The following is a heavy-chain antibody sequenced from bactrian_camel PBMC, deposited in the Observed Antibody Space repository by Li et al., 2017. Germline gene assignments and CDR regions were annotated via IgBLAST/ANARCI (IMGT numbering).Heavy chain of an antibody. CDR3: AAARDRYCSSSWGPISY. CDR2: VYTVLTRGSTT. D-gene: IGHD2*01. V-gene: IGHV3S1*01. Sequence: HVQLVESGGGSVQAGGSLRLSCTASTNIRSSWCVAWLRQAPGKEREGVAFVYTVLTRGSTTHYADSVKGRFTISQDNAKNTVYLQMNSLKVEDTAMYYCAAARDRYCSSSWGPISYWGQGTQVTV. CDR1: TNIRSSWC. J-gene: IGHJ4*01.